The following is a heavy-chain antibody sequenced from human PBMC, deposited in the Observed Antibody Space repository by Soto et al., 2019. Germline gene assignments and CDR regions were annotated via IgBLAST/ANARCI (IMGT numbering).Heavy chain of an antibody. CDR3: ARASQLLWFGELTHNWFDP. D-gene: IGHD3-10*01. Sequence: PSETLSLTCTVSGGSISSYDYYWSWIRQPPGKGLECIGYIYYSGSTYYNPSLKSRVTISVDTSQNQFPLKLSSVTAADTAVYYCARASQLLWFGELTHNWFDPWGQGTLVTVSS. CDR1: GGSISSYDYY. V-gene: IGHV4-30-4*01. CDR2: IYYSGST. J-gene: IGHJ5*02.